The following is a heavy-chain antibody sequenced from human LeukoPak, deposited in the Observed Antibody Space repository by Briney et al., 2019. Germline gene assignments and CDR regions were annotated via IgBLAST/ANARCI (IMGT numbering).Heavy chain of an antibody. CDR1: GYTFTSYD. Sequence: GASVKVSCKASGYTFTSYDINWVRQATGQGLEWMGWMNPNSGNTGYAQKFQGRVTMTRNTSISTAYMELSSLRSEDTAVYYCARAGQLLWFGGDNWFDPWGQGTLVTVSS. J-gene: IGHJ5*02. CDR3: ARAGQLLWFGGDNWFDP. V-gene: IGHV1-8*01. CDR2: MNPNSGNT. D-gene: IGHD3-10*01.